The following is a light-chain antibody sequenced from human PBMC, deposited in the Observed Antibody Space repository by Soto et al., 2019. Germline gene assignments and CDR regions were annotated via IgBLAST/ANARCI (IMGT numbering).Light chain of an antibody. CDR2: GNS. CDR3: QSYDSSLSAYV. Sequence: QAVVTQPRSVSGAPGQRVTISCTGSSSNIGAGYDVHWYQQLPGTAPKLLIYGNSNRPSGVPDRCSGSKSGTSASLAITGLQAEDEADYYCQSYDSSLSAYVFGTGTKVTVL. CDR1: SSNIGAGYD. V-gene: IGLV1-40*01. J-gene: IGLJ1*01.